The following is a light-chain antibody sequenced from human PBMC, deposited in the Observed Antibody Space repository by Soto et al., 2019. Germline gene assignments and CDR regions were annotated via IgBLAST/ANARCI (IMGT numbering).Light chain of an antibody. CDR1: ENVGTY. Sequence: DIVLTQSPATLSLSPGQRATLSCRARENVGTYLAWYQQKPGQAHRLIIYDASNRASGIPVRFSGSGSGTDFTLTISSLEPEDFAVYYCQQRTTMYTFGPGTKVEIK. CDR3: QQRTTMYT. V-gene: IGKV3-11*01. CDR2: DAS. J-gene: IGKJ2*01.